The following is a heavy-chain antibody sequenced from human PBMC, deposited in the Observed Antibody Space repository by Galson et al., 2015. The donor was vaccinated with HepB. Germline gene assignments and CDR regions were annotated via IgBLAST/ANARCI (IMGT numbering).Heavy chain of an antibody. J-gene: IGHJ2*01. Sequence: SCKASGYTFTSYGISWVRQTPGQGLEWMGWISAYNGNTNYAQELQGRVTMTTDTSTSTAYMELRSLRSDDTAVYYCARDSEYYYDSSGYYGFWGRGTLVTVSS. D-gene: IGHD3-22*01. CDR1: GYTFTSYG. CDR3: ARDSEYYYDSSGYYGF. CDR2: ISAYNGNT. V-gene: IGHV1-18*04.